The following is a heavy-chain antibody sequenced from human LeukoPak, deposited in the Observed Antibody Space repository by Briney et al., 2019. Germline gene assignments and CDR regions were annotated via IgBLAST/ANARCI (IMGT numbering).Heavy chain of an antibody. CDR3: AREKYRGVIDY. Sequence: SETLSLTCTVSGVSISSYYWSWIRQPPGKGREWIGYIYYSGSTNYNPSLKSRVTISVDTSKNQFSLKLSSVTAADTAVYYCAREKYRGVIDYWGQGTLVTVSS. V-gene: IGHV4-59*01. J-gene: IGHJ4*02. CDR2: IYYSGST. CDR1: GVSISSYY. D-gene: IGHD3-10*01.